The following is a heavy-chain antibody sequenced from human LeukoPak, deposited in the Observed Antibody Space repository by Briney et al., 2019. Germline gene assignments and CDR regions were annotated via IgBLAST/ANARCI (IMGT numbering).Heavy chain of an antibody. CDR3: ARDRGYGYGFSDY. Sequence: PGGSLRLSCAASGFTVRSIYMTWVRQAPGKGLEWVSSFYSGGSSYYADSVKGRFIISRDSSTDTLYLQMNSLRVEDTAVYFCARDRGYGYGFSDYWGQGTLVTVSS. D-gene: IGHD5-18*01. CDR1: GFTVRSIY. V-gene: IGHV3-53*01. J-gene: IGHJ4*02. CDR2: FYSGGSS.